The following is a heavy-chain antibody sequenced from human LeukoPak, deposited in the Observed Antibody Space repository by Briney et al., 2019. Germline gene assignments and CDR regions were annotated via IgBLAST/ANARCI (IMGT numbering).Heavy chain of an antibody. Sequence: SETLSLTCTVSGDPISGYKWSWIRQPPGKGLEWIGYIYYSGSTNYNPSLKSRVTISVDTSKNQFSLKLSSVTAADTAVYYCASRSYWGQGTLVTVSS. J-gene: IGHJ4*02. CDR3: ASRSY. CDR1: GDPISGYK. CDR2: IYYSGST. V-gene: IGHV4-59*01.